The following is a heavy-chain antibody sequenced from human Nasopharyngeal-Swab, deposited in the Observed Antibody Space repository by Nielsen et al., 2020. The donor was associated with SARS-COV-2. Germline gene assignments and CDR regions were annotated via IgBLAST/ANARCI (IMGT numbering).Heavy chain of an antibody. V-gene: IGHV4-59*01. Sequence: SETLSLTCTVSGGSISNSYWSWIRQPPGKGLEWIGYIYYSGSTNYNPSLKSRVTISVDTSKNQFSLKLSSVTAADTAVYYCARAGKPKPRLPILYSGSYHDKKYSFDYFDDWGQGTLVTVSS. D-gene: IGHD1-26*01. CDR1: GGSISNSY. J-gene: IGHJ4*02. CDR2: IYYSGST. CDR3: ARAGKPKPRLPILYSGSYHDKKYSFDYFDD.